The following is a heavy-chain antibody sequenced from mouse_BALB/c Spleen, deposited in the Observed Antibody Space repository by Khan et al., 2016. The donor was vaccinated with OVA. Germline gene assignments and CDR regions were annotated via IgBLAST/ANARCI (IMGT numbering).Heavy chain of an antibody. CDR3: ESGRLLLRYPDYIDY. D-gene: IGHD1-1*01. V-gene: IGHV3-2*02. CDR2: IGYSGST. J-gene: IGHJ2*01. CDR1: GYSITSYYA. Sequence: VQLVETGPGLLKPSQSLSLTCTVTGYSITSYYAWNWIRQFPRNKLEWMAYIGYSGSTTYNPSLISRISITRDTSKNQFFLQLNSVTTADTATYDMESGRLLLRYPDYIDYWGQGTTLTVAS.